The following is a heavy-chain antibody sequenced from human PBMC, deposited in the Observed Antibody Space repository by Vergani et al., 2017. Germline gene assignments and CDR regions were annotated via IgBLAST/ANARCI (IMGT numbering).Heavy chain of an antibody. D-gene: IGHD2-15*01. Sequence: EVHLLESGGGLVQSGESLRLSCAASGSTFSNSAVSWVRQAPGRGLAWVSSISGPGLGTYYADSVKGRFSISRDNSKTTLYLQMNSLRDEDRGVYYCARISGGSAPYLHYWGQGTLVTVAS. J-gene: IGHJ1*01. V-gene: IGHV3-23*01. CDR1: GSTFSNSA. CDR3: ARISGGSAPYLHY. CDR2: ISGPGLGT.